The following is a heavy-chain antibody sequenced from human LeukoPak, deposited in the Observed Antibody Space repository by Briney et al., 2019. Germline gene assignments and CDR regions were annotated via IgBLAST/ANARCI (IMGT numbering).Heavy chain of an antibody. V-gene: IGHV3-23*01. CDR1: GPTFSSYA. CDR3: ARIAVIASYFDY. D-gene: IGHD6-19*01. J-gene: IGHJ4*02. CDR2: ITGSGSTT. Sequence: GGSLRLSCGASGPTFSSYAMSWVSQAPGKGLEWVSGITGSGSTTYYVDSVKGRFTISRDNSKKTLYLQMNSLRAEDTAVYYCARIAVIASYFDYWGQGTLVTVST.